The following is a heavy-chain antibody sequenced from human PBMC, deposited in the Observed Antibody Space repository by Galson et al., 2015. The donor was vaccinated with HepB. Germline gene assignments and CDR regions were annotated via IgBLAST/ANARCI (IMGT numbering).Heavy chain of an antibody. Sequence: SVKVSCKASGYTFTSFALSWVRQAPGQGLEWMGWVSVYNDNPYYAQKLQGRVTMTTDTSTSTAYVELRSLRSDDTAVYYCARVLGSCGTTSCTNYFYYGMDVWGQGTTVTVSS. V-gene: IGHV1-18*04. CDR2: VSVYNDNP. CDR3: ARVLGSCGTTSCTNYFYYGMDV. D-gene: IGHD2-2*01. J-gene: IGHJ6*02. CDR1: GYTFTSFA.